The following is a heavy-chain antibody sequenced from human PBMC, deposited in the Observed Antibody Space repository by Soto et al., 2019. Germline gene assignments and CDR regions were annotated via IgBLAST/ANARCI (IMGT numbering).Heavy chain of an antibody. CDR1: GGSISSGGYS. V-gene: IGHV4-30-2*02. CDR2: IYHSGST. J-gene: IGHJ4*02. CDR3: ARYNTMIVVVHFDY. Sequence: PSETLSLTCAVSGGSISSGGYSWSWIRQPPGKGLEWIGYIYHSGSTYYNPSLKSRVTISVDRSKNQFSLKLSSVTAADTAAYYCARYNTMIVVVHFDYWGQGTLVTVS. D-gene: IGHD3-22*01.